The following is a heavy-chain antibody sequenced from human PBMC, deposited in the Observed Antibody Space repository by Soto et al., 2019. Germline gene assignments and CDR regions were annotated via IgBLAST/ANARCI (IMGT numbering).Heavy chain of an antibody. CDR3: ASGYYGSGSQYYFGS. J-gene: IGHJ4*02. Sequence: XSVKVSCKASGYTFTSYGISWVRQAPGQGLEWMGWISAYNGNTNDAQKLQGRVTMTTDASTSTAYMELRSLRSDDAAVYYCASGYYGSGSQYYFGSWGQGTLVTVSS. V-gene: IGHV1-18*04. D-gene: IGHD3-10*01. CDR1: GYTFTSYG. CDR2: ISAYNGNT.